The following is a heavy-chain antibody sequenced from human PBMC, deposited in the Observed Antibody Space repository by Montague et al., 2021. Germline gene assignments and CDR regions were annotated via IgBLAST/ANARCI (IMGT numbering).Heavy chain of an antibody. D-gene: IGHD6-13*01. CDR3: ARVGLTVAAGMIDY. J-gene: IGHJ4*02. Sequence: SLRLSCAASGFTFNNYFMSWFRQAPGKGLEWVSYIGTSCSFTRYADSVKGRFTISRDNAMNSLYLQMTAVRGEDTAVYYCARVGLTVAAGMIDYWGQGTLVTVSS. CDR2: IGTSCSFT. CDR1: GFTFNNYF. V-gene: IGHV3-11*06.